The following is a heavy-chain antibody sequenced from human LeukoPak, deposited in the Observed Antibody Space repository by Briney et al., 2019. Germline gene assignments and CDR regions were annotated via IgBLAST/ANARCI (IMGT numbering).Heavy chain of an antibody. CDR3: ATQILLCHYY. J-gene: IGHJ4*02. CDR2: IFYSGTT. CDR1: GFTFSDYY. Sequence: GSLRLSCAASGFTFSDYYMSWIRQPPGKGLEWIGTIFYSGTTYYNPSLKSRVTISVDTSKNQFSLKLSSVTAADTAVYYCATQILLCHYYWGQGTLVTVSS. D-gene: IGHD2/OR15-2a*01. V-gene: IGHV4-38-2*01.